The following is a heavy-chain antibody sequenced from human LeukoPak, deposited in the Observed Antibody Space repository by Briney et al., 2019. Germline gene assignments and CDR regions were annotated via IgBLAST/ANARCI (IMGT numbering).Heavy chain of an antibody. CDR2: INPNSGGT. Sequence: ASVKVSCKASGYTFTGYYMHWVRQAPGQGLEWMGWINPNSGGTNYAQKFQGRVTMTRDTSISTAYMELSRLRSDDTAVYYCARVDYDFLTGYSKAYLDYWGQGTLVTVSS. CDR3: ARVDYDFLTGYSKAYLDY. D-gene: IGHD3-9*01. J-gene: IGHJ4*02. CDR1: GYTFTGYY. V-gene: IGHV1-2*02.